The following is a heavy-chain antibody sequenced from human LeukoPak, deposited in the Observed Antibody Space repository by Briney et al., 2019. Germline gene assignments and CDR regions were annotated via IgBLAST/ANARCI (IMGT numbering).Heavy chain of an antibody. Sequence: GGSLRLSCAASGCTFSSYSMNWVRQAPGKGLEWVSSISSSSSYIYYADSVKGRFTISRDNAKNSLYLQMNSLRAEDTAVYYCARVSGHSGYYFDYWGQGTLVTVSS. CDR1: GCTFSSYS. CDR3: ARVSGHSGYYFDY. J-gene: IGHJ4*02. V-gene: IGHV3-21*01. D-gene: IGHD3-22*01. CDR2: ISSSSSYI.